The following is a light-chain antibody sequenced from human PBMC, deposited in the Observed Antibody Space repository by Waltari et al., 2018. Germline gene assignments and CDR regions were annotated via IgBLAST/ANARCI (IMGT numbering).Light chain of an antibody. V-gene: IGKV1-39*01. CDR3: QQSYTKWYT. CDR1: QTIENF. CDR2: TAS. J-gene: IGKJ2*01. Sequence: DIQMTQSPSSLSASVGDRVTITCQASQTIENFLNWYQQKPGKAPNLLIYTASTLQSGVPSRFSGSGSGTEFTLTITSLQPEDFATYYCQQSYTKWYTFGQGTKLQMK.